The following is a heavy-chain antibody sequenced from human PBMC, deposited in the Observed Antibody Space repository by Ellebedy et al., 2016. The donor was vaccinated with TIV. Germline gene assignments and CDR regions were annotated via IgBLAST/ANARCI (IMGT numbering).Heavy chain of an antibody. D-gene: IGHD6-13*01. CDR1: GYTFTSYY. V-gene: IGHV1-46*01. J-gene: IGHJ4*02. CDR2: INPSGGST. Sequence: ASVKVSCXASGYTFTSYYMHWVRQAPGQGLEWMGIINPSGGSTSYAQKFQGRVTMTRDTSTSTVYMELSSLRSEDTAVYYCARDLVAAAALDYWGQGTLVTVSS. CDR3: ARDLVAAAALDY.